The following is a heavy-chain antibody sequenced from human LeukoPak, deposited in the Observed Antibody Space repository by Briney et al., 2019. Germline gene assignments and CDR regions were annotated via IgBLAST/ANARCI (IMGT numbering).Heavy chain of an antibody. Sequence: GGSLRLSCAASGFTVSSNYMSWVRQAPGKGLEWVSVIYSGGSTYYADSVKGRFTISRDNFKNTLYLQMNSLRAEDTAVYYCARDKNPGIAADWGQGTLVTVSS. D-gene: IGHD6-13*01. CDR2: IYSGGST. CDR3: ARDKNPGIAAD. V-gene: IGHV3-53*01. CDR1: GFTVSSNY. J-gene: IGHJ4*02.